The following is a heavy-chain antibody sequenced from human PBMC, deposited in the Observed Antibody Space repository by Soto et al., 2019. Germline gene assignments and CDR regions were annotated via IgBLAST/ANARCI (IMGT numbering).Heavy chain of an antibody. J-gene: IGHJ4*02. D-gene: IGHD2-15*01. V-gene: IGHV3-15*07. CDR3: TTDIRVASTNGGR. CDR1: GFNFNIAW. Sequence: EVQLVESGGGLLKPGESLRLSCAASGFNFNIAWLNWVRQAPGKGLEWVGRIRTNTEGGTTDYAAPVKGRFTISRDDSNNSLYLQMNRLKSEDTAVYYCTTDIRVASTNGGRWGQGTLVTVSS. CDR2: IRTNTEGGTT.